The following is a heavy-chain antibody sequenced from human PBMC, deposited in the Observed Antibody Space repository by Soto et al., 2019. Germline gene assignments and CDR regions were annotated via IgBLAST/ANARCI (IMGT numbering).Heavy chain of an antibody. D-gene: IGHD3-3*01. CDR2: IRSKAYGGTT. CDR3: TRDLGYDFWSGYYPFDY. CDR1: GFTFGDYA. V-gene: IGHV3-49*03. J-gene: IGHJ4*02. Sequence: GGSLRLSCTASGFTFGDYAMSWFRQAPGKGLEWVGFIRSKAYGGTTEYAASVKGRFTISRDDSKSIAYLQMNSLKTEDTAVYYCTRDLGYDFWSGYYPFDYWGQGTLVTVSS.